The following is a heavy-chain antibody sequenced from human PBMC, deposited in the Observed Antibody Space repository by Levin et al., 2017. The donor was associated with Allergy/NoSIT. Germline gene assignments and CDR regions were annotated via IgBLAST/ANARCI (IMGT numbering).Heavy chain of an antibody. CDR1: GFTFSDYY. CDR3: ARDYRDYESY. J-gene: IGHJ4*02. D-gene: IGHD4-17*01. V-gene: IGHV3-11*05. CDR2: ISSSSSYT. Sequence: LSLTCAASGFTFSDYYMSWIRQAPGKGLEWVSYISSSSSYTNYADSVKGRFTISRDNAKNSLYLQMNSLRAEDTAVYYCARDYRDYESYWGQGTLVTVSS.